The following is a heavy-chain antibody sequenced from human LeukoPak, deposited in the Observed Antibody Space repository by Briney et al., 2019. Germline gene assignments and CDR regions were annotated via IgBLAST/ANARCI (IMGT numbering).Heavy chain of an antibody. CDR1: GFTFSNAW. D-gene: IGHD3-16*02. CDR3: TTSYYDYVWGSYRYQKYYFDY. Sequence: PGGSLRLSCAASGFTFSNAWMSWVRQAPGKGLEWVGLIKSKTAGGTTNYAAPVKGRFTISRDDSKNTLYLQMNSLKTEDTAVYYCTTSYYDYVWGSYRYQKYYFDYWGQGTLVTVSS. CDR2: IKSKTAGGTT. V-gene: IGHV3-15*05. J-gene: IGHJ4*02.